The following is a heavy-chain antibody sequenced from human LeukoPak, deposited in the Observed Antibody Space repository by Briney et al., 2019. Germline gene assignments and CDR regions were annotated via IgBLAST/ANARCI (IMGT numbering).Heavy chain of an antibody. CDR1: GFTFDDYA. V-gene: IGHV3-43*02. Sequence: GGSLRLSCAASGFTFDDYAMHWVRQAPGKGLEWVSLISGDGGSTYYADSVKGRFTISRDNSKNSLYLQMNSLRTEDTALYYCAKDLYCSSTSCFWVEYGMDVWGQGTTVTVSS. J-gene: IGHJ6*02. CDR2: ISGDGGST. D-gene: IGHD2-2*01. CDR3: AKDLYCSSTSCFWVEYGMDV.